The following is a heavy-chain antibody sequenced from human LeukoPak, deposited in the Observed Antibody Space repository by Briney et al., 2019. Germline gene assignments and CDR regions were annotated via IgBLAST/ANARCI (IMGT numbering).Heavy chain of an antibody. D-gene: IGHD2-21*02. CDR1: GGSFSGYY. CDR3: ARGVASEVVVTATTFDY. Sequence: SETLSLTCAVYGGSFSGYYWRWIRQPPGKGLEWIGEINHSGSTNYNPSLKSRVTISVDTSKNQFSLKLSSVTAADTAVYYCARGVASEVVVTATTFDYWGQGTLVTVSS. J-gene: IGHJ4*02. V-gene: IGHV4-34*01. CDR2: INHSGST.